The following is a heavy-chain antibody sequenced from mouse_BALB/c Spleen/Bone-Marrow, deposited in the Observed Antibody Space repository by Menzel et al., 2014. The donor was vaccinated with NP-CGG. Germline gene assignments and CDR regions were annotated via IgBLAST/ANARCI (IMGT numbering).Heavy chain of an antibody. CDR1: GFTFSSYG. Sequence: EVQLVESGGDLVQPGGSLKLSCAASGFTFSSYGMSWVRQTPDKRLELVATINSNGGSTYYPDSVKGRFTISRDNAKNTLYPQMSSLKSEDTAMYYCAREDYYYAMDYWGQGTSVTVSS. CDR3: AREDYYYAMDY. V-gene: IGHV5-6-3*01. J-gene: IGHJ4*01. CDR2: INSNGGST.